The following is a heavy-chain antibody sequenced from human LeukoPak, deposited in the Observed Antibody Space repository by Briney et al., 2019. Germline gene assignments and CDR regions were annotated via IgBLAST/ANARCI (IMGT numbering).Heavy chain of an antibody. CDR2: IYSGGST. CDR3: ARGPRYSSSSYPGQLDY. CDR1: GFTVSSNY. Sequence: GGSLRLSCAASGFTVSSNYMSWVRQAPGKGLEWPSVIYSGGSTYYADSVKGRFTISRDNSKNTLYLQMNSLRAEDTAVYYCARGPRYSSSSYPGQLDYWGQGTLVTVSS. V-gene: IGHV3-53*01. D-gene: IGHD6-13*01. J-gene: IGHJ4*02.